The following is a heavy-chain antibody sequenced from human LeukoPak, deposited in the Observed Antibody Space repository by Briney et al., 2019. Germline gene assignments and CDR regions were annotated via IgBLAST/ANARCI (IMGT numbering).Heavy chain of an antibody. CDR1: GGSISSYY. V-gene: IGHV4-59*01. D-gene: IGHD6-19*01. Sequence: SETLSLTCTVSGGSISSYYWSWSRQPPGKGLEGLRYIYYTGSTNYNPSLKSRVTISVDTSKNQFSLKLSSVTAADTAVYYCARAFSSGWYPYSIGGLWFDYWGQGTLVTVSS. J-gene: IGHJ4*02. CDR2: IYYTGST. CDR3: ARAFSSGWYPYSIGGLWFDY.